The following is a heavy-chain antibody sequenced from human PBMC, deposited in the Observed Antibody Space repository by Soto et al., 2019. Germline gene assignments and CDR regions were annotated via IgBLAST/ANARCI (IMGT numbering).Heavy chain of an antibody. J-gene: IGHJ4*02. CDR3: ARGRGSGYSYCRNRNLDY. CDR2: INHSGST. D-gene: IGHD5-18*01. Sequence: QVQLQQWGAGLLKPSETLSLTCAVYGGSFSGYYWSWIRQPPGKGLEWIGEINHSGSTNYNPSLKSRVTISVDTSKNLFSLQLISETAADTAVYYCARGRGSGYSYCRNRNLDYWGQGPLVTVSS. CDR1: GGSFSGYY. V-gene: IGHV4-34*01.